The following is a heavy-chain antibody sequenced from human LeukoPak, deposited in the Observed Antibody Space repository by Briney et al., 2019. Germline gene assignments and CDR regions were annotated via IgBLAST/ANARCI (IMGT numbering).Heavy chain of an antibody. CDR3: AREVGAPDY. D-gene: IGHD1-26*01. Sequence: GGSLRLSCAASGFTFSTFAVSWVRQAPGKGLEWLSIISDNGDSTYYADSVKGRFTTSRHNSQNTLYLQMNSLRAEDTAVYYCAREVGAPDYWGQGTLVTVSS. V-gene: IGHV3-23*01. CDR1: GFTFSTFA. J-gene: IGHJ4*02. CDR2: ISDNGDST.